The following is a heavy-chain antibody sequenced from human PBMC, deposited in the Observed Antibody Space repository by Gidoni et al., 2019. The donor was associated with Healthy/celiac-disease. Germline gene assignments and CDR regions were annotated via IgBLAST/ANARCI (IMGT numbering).Heavy chain of an antibody. D-gene: IGHD3-16*02. CDR2: IKQDGSEK. CDR1: GFTCSSYW. CDR3: ARYRYDIGAFDY. V-gene: IGHV3-7*01. J-gene: IGHJ4*02. Sequence: EVQLVESVVGLVQPVGSLRLSCAASGFTCSSYWMSWVRKAPGKGLEWVANIKQDGSEKYYVDSVKGRFTISRDNAKNSLYLQMNSLRAEDTAVYYCARYRYDIGAFDYWGQGTLVTVSS.